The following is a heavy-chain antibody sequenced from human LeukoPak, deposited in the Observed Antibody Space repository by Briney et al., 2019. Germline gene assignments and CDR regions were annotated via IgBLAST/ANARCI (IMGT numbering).Heavy chain of an antibody. CDR2: IFSGDST. CDR3: ARVGAVAAADC. J-gene: IGHJ4*02. CDR1: GFIVSSKY. V-gene: IGHV3-66*01. Sequence: TGGSLRLSCAASGFIVSSKYMSWVRQAPGKGLEWVSIIFSGDSTYYADSVKGRFTISRDNSKNTVYLQMNRLRAEDTAVYYCARVGAVAAADCWGQGTLVTVSS. D-gene: IGHD6-19*01.